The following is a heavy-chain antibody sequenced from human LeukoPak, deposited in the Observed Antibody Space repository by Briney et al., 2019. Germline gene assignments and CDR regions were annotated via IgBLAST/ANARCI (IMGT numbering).Heavy chain of an antibody. J-gene: IGHJ3*02. CDR1: GGSISSYY. CDR2: IYYSGST. CDR3: ARELGLVKGFDI. Sequence: SETLSLTCTVSGGSISSYYGSWIRQPPGKGLEWIGYIYYSGSTDYNPSLKSRVTISVDTSKNQFSLKLSSVTAADTAVYYCARELGLVKGFDIWGQGTMVTVSS. D-gene: IGHD3/OR15-3a*01. V-gene: IGHV4-59*01.